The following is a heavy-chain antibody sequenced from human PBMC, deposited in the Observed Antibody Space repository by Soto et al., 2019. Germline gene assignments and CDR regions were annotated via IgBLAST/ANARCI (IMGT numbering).Heavy chain of an antibody. V-gene: IGHV2-5*02. J-gene: IGHJ5*02. CDR2: IYWDDDK. CDR3: AHSTTSVISWCDP. D-gene: IGHD4-17*01. Sequence: QITLKESGPSLVTPTQTLTLTCTSSGFSLTTSGVGVGWIRQPPGKALEWIALIYWDDDKRYSPSLKSRLTIAKDTSKTPVVVTLTIMAPAYSATHFCAHSTTSVISWCDPCGQGALVTVSS. CDR1: GFSLTTSGVG.